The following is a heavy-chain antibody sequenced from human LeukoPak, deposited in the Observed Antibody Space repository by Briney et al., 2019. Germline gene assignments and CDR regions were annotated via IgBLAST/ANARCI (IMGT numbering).Heavy chain of an antibody. D-gene: IGHD5-12*01. J-gene: IGHJ4*02. CDR3: ARGYSGYGYYSDY. CDR2: IKQDGSEK. V-gene: IGHV3-7*01. CDR1: GFTFSSYW. Sequence: GGSLRLSCAASGFTFSSYWMSWVRQAPGKGLEWVANIKQDGSEKYYVDSVKGRFTISRDNAKNSLYLQMNSLRAEDTAVYFCARGYSGYGYYSDYWGQGTLVTVSS.